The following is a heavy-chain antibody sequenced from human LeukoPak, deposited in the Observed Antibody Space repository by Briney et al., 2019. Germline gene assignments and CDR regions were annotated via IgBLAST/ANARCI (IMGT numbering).Heavy chain of an antibody. D-gene: IGHD2/OR15-2a*01. V-gene: IGHV3-21*01. CDR1: GFTFSSNS. J-gene: IGHJ4*02. CDR2: ISGSGSYI. CDR3: AKSIYFDY. Sequence: PGGSLRLSCAASGFTFSSNSMNWVRQAPGKGLEWVSSISGSGSYIYYADSMKGRFTISRDNAKSSLYLQMNSLRAEDTAVYYCAKSIYFDYWGQGTLVTVSS.